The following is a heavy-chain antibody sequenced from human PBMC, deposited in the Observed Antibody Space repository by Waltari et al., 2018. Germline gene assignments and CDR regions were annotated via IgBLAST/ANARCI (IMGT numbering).Heavy chain of an antibody. CDR1: GYTFISYD. D-gene: IGHD5-12*01. V-gene: IGHV1-8*01. CDR3: ARGGRNVGTSRGKYYVDY. CDR2: KNPNSGNT. Sequence: QVQLAQSGAEVKKPGASVKVSCKASGYTFISYDINWVRQAAGHGVEWRGWKNPNSGNTSFAQKFQGRVAMTRNNSKSTAYMELSSVRSEDTAVYFCARGGRNVGTSRGKYYVDYGGQGRLVTAAS. J-gene: IGHJ4*02.